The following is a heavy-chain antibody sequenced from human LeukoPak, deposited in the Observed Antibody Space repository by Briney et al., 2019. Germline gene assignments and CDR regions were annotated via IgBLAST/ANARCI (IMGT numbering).Heavy chain of an antibody. CDR3: AKDLHTSIQLGPCYYYGMDV. J-gene: IGHJ6*02. V-gene: IGHV3-7*03. D-gene: IGHD5-18*01. CDR1: GFTFSTYW. CDR2: IKHDGNER. Sequence: GGSLRLSCATSGFTFSTYWMTWVRQAPGKGLEWVASIKHDGNERYYVDSVKDRFTISRDNAKNSLYLQMNSLRAEDTAVYYCAKDLHTSIQLGPCYYYGMDVWGQGTTVTVSS.